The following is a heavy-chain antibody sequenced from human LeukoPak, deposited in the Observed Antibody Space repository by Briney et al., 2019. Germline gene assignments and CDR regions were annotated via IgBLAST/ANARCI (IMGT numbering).Heavy chain of an antibody. J-gene: IGHJ4*02. V-gene: IGHV3-48*02. CDR2: ISSSSGNV. CDR1: GFTFTSIF. Sequence: GGSLRLSCAASGFTFTSIFMTWVRQAPGKGLEWVSYISSSSGNVFYADSVKGRFTISRDNAKNSLYLQMNSLRDEDTAVYYCARDGQYCSGGTCYTDFWGQGTLVTVSS. D-gene: IGHD2-15*01. CDR3: ARDGQYCSGGTCYTDF.